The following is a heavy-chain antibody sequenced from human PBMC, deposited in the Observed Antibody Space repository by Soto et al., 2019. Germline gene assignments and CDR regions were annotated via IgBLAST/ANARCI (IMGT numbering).Heavy chain of an antibody. CDR3: ASQLYIVVVPAAPPEYYYYYGMDV. Sequence: GGSLRLSCAASGFTFSSYAMSWVRQAPGKGLEWVSAISGSGGSTYYADSVKGRFTISRDNSKNTLYLQMNSLRAEDTAVYYCASQLYIVVVPAAPPEYYYYYGMDVWGQGTTVTVSS. V-gene: IGHV3-23*01. CDR2: ISGSGGST. D-gene: IGHD2-2*01. J-gene: IGHJ6*02. CDR1: GFTFSSYA.